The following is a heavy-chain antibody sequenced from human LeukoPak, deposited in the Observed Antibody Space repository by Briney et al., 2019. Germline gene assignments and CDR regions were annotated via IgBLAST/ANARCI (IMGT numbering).Heavy chain of an antibody. CDR3: ARRSHINSPPF. CDR1: GGSITSRSYY. CDR2: IYHLGSV. J-gene: IGHJ4*02. Sequence: SETLSLTCTVSGGSITSRSYYWGWIRQPPGRGLEWIGSIYHLGSVRYNPSLKNRVTISVDTSMNQFSLNLSSVTAADTAVYFCARRSHINSPPFWGRGTLVTVSS. V-gene: IGHV4-39*01. D-gene: IGHD2-15*01.